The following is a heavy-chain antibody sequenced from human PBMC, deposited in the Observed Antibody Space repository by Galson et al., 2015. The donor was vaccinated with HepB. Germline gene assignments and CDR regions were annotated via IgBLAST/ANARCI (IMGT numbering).Heavy chain of an antibody. J-gene: IGHJ4*02. V-gene: IGHV1-18*04. Sequence: SVKVSCKASGYTFTTNGISWVRQAPGQGLEWVGWIRANSGNTQYAQKLQGRVTLTRDTSTSTAYVELRDLRSDDTATYYFARDRDYRLDYWGQGTLVTVSS. CDR3: ARDRDYRLDY. D-gene: IGHD4/OR15-4a*01. CDR2: IRANSGNT. CDR1: GYTFTTNG.